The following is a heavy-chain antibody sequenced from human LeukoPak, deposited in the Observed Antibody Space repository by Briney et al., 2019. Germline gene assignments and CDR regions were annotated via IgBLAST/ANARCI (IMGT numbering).Heavy chain of an antibody. J-gene: IGHJ4*02. CDR2: ISYDGSNK. Sequence: GALRLSCAASGFTFSSYGMDWVRQAPGKGLEWVAVISYDGSNKYYADSVKGRFTISRDNSKNTLYLQMNSLRAEDTAVYYCAKDTEEILFQFDYWGQGTLVTVSS. D-gene: IGHD2-15*01. CDR3: AKDTEEILFQFDY. V-gene: IGHV3-30*18. CDR1: GFTFSSYG.